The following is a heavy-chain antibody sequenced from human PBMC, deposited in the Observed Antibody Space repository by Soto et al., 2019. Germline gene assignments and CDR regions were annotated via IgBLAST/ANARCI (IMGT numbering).Heavy chain of an antibody. CDR1: GGSISSCGYA. CDR2: IYHSGYT. V-gene: IGHV4-30-2*01. Sequence: QLQLQESGSGLVKPSQTLSLTCTVSGGSISSCGYAWNWIRQAPGMGLEWIRDIYHSGYTLYNPSLKGRVTISVDKSKHHFALNLTSVTAAATAVYYCARDQLEGNWFDPWGQGTLVTVSS. J-gene: IGHJ5*02. D-gene: IGHD1-1*01. CDR3: ARDQLEGNWFDP.